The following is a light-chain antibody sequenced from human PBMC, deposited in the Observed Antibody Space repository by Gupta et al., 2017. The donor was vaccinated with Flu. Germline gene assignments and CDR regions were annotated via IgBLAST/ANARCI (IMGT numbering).Light chain of an antibody. CDR3: SSYTSSSTLV. CDR1: SSDVGGYNY. J-gene: IGLJ2*01. V-gene: IGLV2-14*01. CDR2: AVS. Sequence: HSALTQPASVSGSPGQSLTIPCTGTSSDVGGYNYVSWYQQHPGKAPKLMIYAVSNRPSGVSNRFSGSKSGNTASLTISGLQAEDEADYYCSSYTSSSTLVFGGGTKLTVL.